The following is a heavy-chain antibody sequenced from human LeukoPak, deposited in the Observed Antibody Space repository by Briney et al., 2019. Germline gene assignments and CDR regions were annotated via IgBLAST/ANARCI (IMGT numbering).Heavy chain of an antibody. V-gene: IGHV1-2*02. CDR1: GYTFTGYY. J-gene: IGHJ4*02. CDR3: ARGGGLAVAGTRFDY. CDR2: IDPNGGGT. Sequence: ASVKASCKASGYTFTGYYMHWVRQAPGQGLEWMGWIDPNGGGTKYARKFQGRVTMARDTSISTAYMELSRLTSDDTAVYYCARGGGLAVAGTRFDYWGQGTLVTVSS. D-gene: IGHD6-13*01.